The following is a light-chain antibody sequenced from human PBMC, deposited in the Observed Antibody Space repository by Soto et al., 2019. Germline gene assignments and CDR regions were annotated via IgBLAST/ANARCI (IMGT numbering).Light chain of an antibody. J-gene: IGKJ4*01. CDR1: QDIRSS. V-gene: IGKV3-15*01. Sequence: EIVMTQSPATLSVSPGERATLSCRASQDIRSSLAWYQQKPGQAPRLLIYGASIRATGVPATFSGSGSGTEFTLSISSLQSEHLGVYYCQQDNSWPLTFGGGTKVEIE. CDR3: QQDNSWPLT. CDR2: GAS.